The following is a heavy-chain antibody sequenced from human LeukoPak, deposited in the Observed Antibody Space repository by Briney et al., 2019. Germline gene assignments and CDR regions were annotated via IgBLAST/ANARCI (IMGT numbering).Heavy chain of an antibody. Sequence: ASVKVSCNASGGTFSSYAISWVRHAPGQGPEWMAALIPIFGTANSAHKFQGRVTITADQSTSTAFMGLSRLRSEDTAVYYCLASPGYCSSTSCYMIDYWGQGTLVTVSS. CDR2: LIPIFGTA. D-gene: IGHD2-2*02. CDR3: LASPGYCSSTSCYMIDY. J-gene: IGHJ4*02. V-gene: IGHV1-69*13. CDR1: GGTFSSYA.